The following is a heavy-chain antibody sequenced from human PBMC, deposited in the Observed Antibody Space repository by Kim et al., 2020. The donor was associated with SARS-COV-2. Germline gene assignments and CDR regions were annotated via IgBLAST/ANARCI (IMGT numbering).Heavy chain of an antibody. CDR3: ARAYNQFDY. D-gene: IGHD3-10*01. CDR1: GFTFSSYW. V-gene: IGHV3-74*01. CDR2: IRTDGSAT. J-gene: IGHJ4*02. Sequence: GSLRLSCAASGFTFSSYWMHWVRQAPGKGLVWVSRIRTDGSATTYADSVKGRFTISRDNAKNTLYLQMNSLKTEDTAVYYCARAYNQFDYWGQGALVTV.